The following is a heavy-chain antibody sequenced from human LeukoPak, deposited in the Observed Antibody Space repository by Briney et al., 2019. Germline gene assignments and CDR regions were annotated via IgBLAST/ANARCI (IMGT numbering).Heavy chain of an antibody. J-gene: IGHJ5*02. CDR2: IYTSGST. Sequence: SETLSLTCTVSGGSISSYYWSWIRQPAGKGLEWIGRIYTSGSTNYNPSLKSRVTISLDSSKNQFSLKLSSVTAADTAVYYCARGQARLSWFDPWGQGTLVTVSS. V-gene: IGHV4-4*07. CDR3: ARGQARLSWFDP. CDR1: GGSISSYY. D-gene: IGHD6-19*01.